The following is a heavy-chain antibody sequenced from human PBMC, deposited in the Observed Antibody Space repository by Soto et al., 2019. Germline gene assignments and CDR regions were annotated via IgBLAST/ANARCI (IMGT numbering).Heavy chain of an antibody. CDR3: TRTSSRLGEFY. V-gene: IGHV4-31*03. J-gene: IGHJ4*02. D-gene: IGHD3-16*01. CDR2: IYPTGST. Sequence: QVHLQESGPGLVEPSQTLSLTCTVAGDSISSGGFYWSWIRQHPGKGLEWIGFIYPTGSTYYNPPRKSRFLISIDTSKNQFSLKLTSVTAADTAVYYCTRTSSRLGEFYWGQGSLVAVSS. CDR1: GDSISSGGFY.